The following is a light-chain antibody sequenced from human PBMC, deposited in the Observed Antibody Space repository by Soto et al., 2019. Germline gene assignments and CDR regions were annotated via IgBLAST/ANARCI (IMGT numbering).Light chain of an antibody. CDR3: MQALQTPLT. CDR1: QSLLHSDGYTD. V-gene: IGKV2-28*01. J-gene: IGKJ4*01. CDR2: MGS. Sequence: DIVLTQSPASLPVAPGEPASMSCKSSQSLLHSDGYTDLDWYVQKPGQSPQLLIYMGSTRASGVPDRFSGSGSGTDFTLEISRVEAEDVGVYYCMQALQTPLTFGGGTKVEI.